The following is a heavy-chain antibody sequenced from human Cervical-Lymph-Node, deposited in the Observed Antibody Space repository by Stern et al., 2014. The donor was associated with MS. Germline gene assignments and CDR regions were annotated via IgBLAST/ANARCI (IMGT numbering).Heavy chain of an antibody. CDR3: ARDRRDGHTCAFDN. D-gene: IGHD5-24*01. J-gene: IGHJ3*02. V-gene: IGHV1-69*01. CDR1: GVTFSSLA. Sequence: VQLVESGAEVKQPGSSVKVSCQASGVTFSSLAVRWVRPASGQGLEWMGGIIPILGSDNYAQKFQERFTISADASTRTVYMEMSSLRSEDTAVYFCARDRRDGHTCAFDNWGQGTLVTVSS. CDR2: IIPILGSD.